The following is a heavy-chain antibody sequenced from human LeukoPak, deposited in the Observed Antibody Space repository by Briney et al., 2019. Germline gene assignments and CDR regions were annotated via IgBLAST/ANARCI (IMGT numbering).Heavy chain of an antibody. CDR3: ARDRDWAFDY. D-gene: IGHD3-9*01. V-gene: IGHV3-48*02. CDR2: ISGSTI. Sequence: GGSLRLSCAASGFTFSSYGMHWVRQAPGKGLEWVSYISGSTIFYADSVKGRFTISRDNAKNSLYLQMNSLRDEDTAIYYCARDRDWAFDYWGQGTLVTVSS. J-gene: IGHJ4*02. CDR1: GFTFSSYG.